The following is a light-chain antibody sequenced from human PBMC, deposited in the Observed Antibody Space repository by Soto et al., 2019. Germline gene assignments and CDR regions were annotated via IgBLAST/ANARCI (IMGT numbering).Light chain of an antibody. CDR2: SVS. CDR3: CSYAGSYTYV. J-gene: IGLJ1*01. CDR1: SSDVGGYNY. Sequence: QSVLTQPPSVSGSPGQSGTISCTGTSSDVGGYNYVSWYQQYPGKAPRLLLSSVSKRPSGVPDRFSGSKSGNTASLTISGLQAEDEADDYCCSYAGSYTYVFGTGTKVTVL. V-gene: IGLV2-11*01.